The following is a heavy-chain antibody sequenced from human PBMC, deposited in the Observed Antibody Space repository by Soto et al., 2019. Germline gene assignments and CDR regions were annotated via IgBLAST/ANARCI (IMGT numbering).Heavy chain of an antibody. D-gene: IGHD6-19*01. CDR3: ARQGGWTAGYYYYYMDV. V-gene: IGHV4-59*08. CDR1: GGSISSYY. J-gene: IGHJ6*03. Sequence: SETLSLTCTVSGGSISSYYWSWIRQPPGKGLEWIGYIYYSGSTNYNPSLKSRVTISVDTSKNQFSLKLSSVTAADTAVYYCARQGGWTAGYYYYYMDVWGKGTTVTVSS. CDR2: IYYSGST.